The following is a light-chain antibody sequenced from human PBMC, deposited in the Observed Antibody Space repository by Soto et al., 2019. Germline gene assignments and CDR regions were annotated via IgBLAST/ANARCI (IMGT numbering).Light chain of an antibody. CDR2: GTS. Sequence: DIQMIQSPSSVYASVGDRVTVACRSSQAIAGWLAWYQQKPGKAPRLLIYGTSTLQSGVPSRFSGSGSGTDFTLTINSLQPEDFATYYCQQYYSFPLTFGGGTKVDXK. CDR1: QAIAGW. J-gene: IGKJ4*01. CDR3: QQYYSFPLT. V-gene: IGKV1D-12*01.